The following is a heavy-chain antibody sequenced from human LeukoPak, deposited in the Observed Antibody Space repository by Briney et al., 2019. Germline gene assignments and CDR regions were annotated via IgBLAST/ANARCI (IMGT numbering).Heavy chain of an antibody. V-gene: IGHV4-59*08. CDR3: ARVLRYRSGGSCYSGHYWFDP. CDR2: IYYSGST. Sequence: SETLSLTCTVSGGSISSYYWSWIRQPPGKGLEWIGYIYYSGSTNYNPSLKSRVTISVDTSKNQFSLKLSSVTAADTAVYYCARVLRYRSGGSCYSGHYWFDPWGQGTLVTVSS. J-gene: IGHJ5*02. CDR1: GGSISSYY. D-gene: IGHD2-15*01.